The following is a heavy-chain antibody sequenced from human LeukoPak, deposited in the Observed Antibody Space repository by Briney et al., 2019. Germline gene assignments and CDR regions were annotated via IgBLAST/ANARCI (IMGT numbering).Heavy chain of an antibody. CDR2: ISGDGRTI. V-gene: IGHV3-74*01. D-gene: IGHD2-8*01. CDR1: GFTVSHYW. Sequence: GGSLRLSCAASGFTVSHYWMNWVRQAPGKGLVWISRISGDGRTISYADSVKGRFTISRDNAKNTLSLQMNNLRGEDTAVYYCGREDRIVLGNDAFDVWGQGTKVTVSS. J-gene: IGHJ3*01. CDR3: GREDRIVLGNDAFDV.